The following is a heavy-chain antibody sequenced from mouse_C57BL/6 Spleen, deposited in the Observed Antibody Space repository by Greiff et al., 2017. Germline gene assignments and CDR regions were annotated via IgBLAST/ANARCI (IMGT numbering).Heavy chain of an antibody. J-gene: IGHJ1*03. V-gene: IGHV5-17*01. CDR1: GFTFSDYG. CDR3: ARRGYYYGSSYWYFDV. Sequence: EVKVVESGGGLVKPGGSLKLSCAASGFTFSDYGMHWVRQAPGKGLEWVAYISSGSSTIYYAATVKGRFTIPRDNAKTTLFLQMTRLRSEDTAMYDCARRGYYYGSSYWYFDVWGTGTTVTVSS. D-gene: IGHD1-1*01. CDR2: ISSGSSTI.